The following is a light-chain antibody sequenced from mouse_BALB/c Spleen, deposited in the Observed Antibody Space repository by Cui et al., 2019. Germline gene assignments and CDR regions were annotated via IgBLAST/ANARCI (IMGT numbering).Light chain of an antibody. J-gene: IGKJ5*01. CDR1: SSVSY. CDR2: LTA. Sequence: QIVLTQSPALMSACPGEKVTMTCSASSSVSYMYWYQQKPRSSPKPWIYLTAHLPSGVPARFSGSGSGTSYSLTISSMEAEDAATYYCQHLSSNPLMFGAGTKLELK. V-gene: IGKV4-68*01. CDR3: QHLSSNPLM.